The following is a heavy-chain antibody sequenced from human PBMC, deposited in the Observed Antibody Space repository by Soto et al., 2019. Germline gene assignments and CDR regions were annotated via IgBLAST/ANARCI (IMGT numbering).Heavy chain of an antibody. D-gene: IGHD3-22*01. CDR2: FDPADGET. V-gene: IGHV1-24*01. CDR3: ATSPYDSSGSYLDGFDY. CDR1: GYTLTEPS. J-gene: IGHJ4*02. Sequence: ASVEVFCKVSGYTLTEPSIHLVRQAPGKGLEWMGGFDPADGETIYAQKFQGRVTMTEDTSTDTAYMELRRLRSEDTAVYYCATSPYDSSGSYLDGFDYWGQGTMVTVSS.